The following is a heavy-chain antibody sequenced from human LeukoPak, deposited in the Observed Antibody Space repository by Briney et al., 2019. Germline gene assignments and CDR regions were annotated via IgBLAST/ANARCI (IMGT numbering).Heavy chain of an antibody. Sequence: GGSLRLSCAASGLTFSSYWMSWVRQAPGKGLEWVANIKQDGSEKYYVDSVKGRFTISGDNAKNSLYLQMNSLRAEDTAVYYCAKEEVISGNHGVYFDYWGQGTLVTVSS. D-gene: IGHD3-22*01. CDR1: GLTFSSYW. V-gene: IGHV3-7*01. J-gene: IGHJ4*02. CDR2: IKQDGSEK. CDR3: AKEEVISGNHGVYFDY.